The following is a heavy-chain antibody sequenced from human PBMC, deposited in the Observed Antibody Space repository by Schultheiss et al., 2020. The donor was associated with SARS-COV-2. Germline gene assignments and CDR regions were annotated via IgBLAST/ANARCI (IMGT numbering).Heavy chain of an antibody. V-gene: IGHV4-61*02. CDR1: GGYISSGSYY. CDR3: ARDQNYSNYDWFDP. CDR2: IYTSGST. Sequence: SQTLSLTCTVSGGYISSGSYYWSWIRQPAGKGLEWIGRIYTSGSTNYNPSLKSRVTMSVDTSKNQFSLKLSSVTAADTAVYYCARDQNYSNYDWFDPWGQGTLVTVSS. J-gene: IGHJ5*02. D-gene: IGHD4-11*01.